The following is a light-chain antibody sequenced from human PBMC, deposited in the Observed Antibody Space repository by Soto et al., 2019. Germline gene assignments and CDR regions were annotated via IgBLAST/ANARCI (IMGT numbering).Light chain of an antibody. V-gene: IGKV3-15*01. CDR3: QLYNHWPPVFT. J-gene: IGKJ3*01. CDR1: QRVSSN. Sequence: EIVMTQSPATLSVSPGERATLSCRASQRVSSNLAWYQQKPGQAPRLLIYGASTRATGVPARFSGSGSGTEFTLTISDLQSEDFAVYYCQLYNHWPPVFTFGPGTKVDIK. CDR2: GAS.